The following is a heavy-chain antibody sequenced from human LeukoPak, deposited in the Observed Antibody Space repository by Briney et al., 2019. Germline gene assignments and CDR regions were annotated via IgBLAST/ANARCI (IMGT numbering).Heavy chain of an antibody. CDR2: IYYSGST. J-gene: IGHJ5*02. Sequence: SETLSLTCTVSGGSISSSSYYWGWIRQPPGKGLEWMGSIYYSGSTYYNPSLKSRVTISVDTSKNQFSLKLSSVTAAATAVYYCATDSCSSTSCYTASWFDPWGQGTLLTVSS. CDR1: GGSISSSSYY. V-gene: IGHV4-39*07. D-gene: IGHD2-2*02. CDR3: ATDSCSSTSCYTASWFDP.